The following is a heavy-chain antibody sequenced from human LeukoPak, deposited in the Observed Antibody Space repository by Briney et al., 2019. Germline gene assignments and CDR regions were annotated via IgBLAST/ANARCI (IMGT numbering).Heavy chain of an antibody. J-gene: IGHJ4*02. CDR2: INSDGSWT. CDR3: VSFYETY. D-gene: IGHD2/OR15-2a*01. Sequence: GGSLRLSCAASGNYGMHWVRQVPGKGLVWVSHINSDGSWTSYADSVKGRFTISKDNAKNTVYLQMNSLRAEDTAVYYCVSFYETYWGRGTLVTVSS. CDR1: GNYG. V-gene: IGHV3-74*01.